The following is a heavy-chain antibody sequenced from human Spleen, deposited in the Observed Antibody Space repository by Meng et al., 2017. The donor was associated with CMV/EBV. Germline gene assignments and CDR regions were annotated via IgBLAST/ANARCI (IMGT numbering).Heavy chain of an antibody. J-gene: IGHJ4*02. CDR3: ARGSRAYNWNSLDY. Sequence: SVKVSCKASGGTFSSYAISWVRQAPGQGLEWMGGIIPIFGTANYAQKFQGRVTITTDESTSTAYMELSSLRSDDTAVYYCARGSRAYNWNSLDYWGQGTLVTVSS. D-gene: IGHD1-7*01. V-gene: IGHV1-69*05. CDR1: GGTFSSYA. CDR2: IIPIFGTA.